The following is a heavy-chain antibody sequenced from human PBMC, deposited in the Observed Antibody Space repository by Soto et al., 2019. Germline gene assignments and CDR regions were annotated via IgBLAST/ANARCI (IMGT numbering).Heavy chain of an antibody. CDR2: ISYDGSNK. CDR1: GFTFSSYG. V-gene: IGHV3-30*18. J-gene: IGHJ6*02. Sequence: PGGSLRLSCAASGFTFSSYGMHWVRQAPGTGLEWVAVISYDGSNKYYADSVKGRFTISRDNSKNTLYLQMNSLRAEDTAVYYCAKEAAARIPYYGMDVWGQGTTVTVSS. CDR3: AKEAAARIPYYGMDV. D-gene: IGHD6-13*01.